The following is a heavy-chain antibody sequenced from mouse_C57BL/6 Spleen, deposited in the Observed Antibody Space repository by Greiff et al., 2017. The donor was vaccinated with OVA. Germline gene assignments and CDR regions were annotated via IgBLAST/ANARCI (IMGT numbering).Heavy chain of an antibody. V-gene: IGHV5-17*01. CDR3: ARTYYDYDEGFAY. Sequence: EVKLMESGGGLVKPGGSLKLSCAASGFTFSDYGMHWVRQAPEKGLEWVAYISSGSSAIYYADTVKGRFTISRDNAKNTLFLQMTSLRSEDTAMYYCARTYYDYDEGFAYWGQGTLVTVSS. CDR1: GFTFSDYG. CDR2: ISSGSSAI. D-gene: IGHD2-4*01. J-gene: IGHJ3*01.